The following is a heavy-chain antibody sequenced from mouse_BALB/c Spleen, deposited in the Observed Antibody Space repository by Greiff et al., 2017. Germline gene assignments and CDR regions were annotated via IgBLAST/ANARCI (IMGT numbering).Heavy chain of an antibody. J-gene: IGHJ2*01. CDR2: ISSGGSDT. Sequence: EVKLVESGGGLVKPGGSLKLSCAASGFTFSSYAMSWVRQTPAKRLEWVATISSGGSDTYYPDSVKGLFTISRDNAKNTLYLQMSSLRSEDTAMYYCARSYGNHKGFDYWGQGTTVTVSA. V-gene: IGHV5-9-3*01. CDR1: GFTFSSYA. CDR3: ARSYGNHKGFDY. D-gene: IGHD1-1*02.